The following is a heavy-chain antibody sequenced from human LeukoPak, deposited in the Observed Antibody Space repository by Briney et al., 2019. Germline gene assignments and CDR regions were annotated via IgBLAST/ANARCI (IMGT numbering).Heavy chain of an antibody. J-gene: IGHJ4*02. CDR3: ARDTGGSYDFDY. D-gene: IGHD1-26*01. Sequence: ASVKVSCKASGYTFTGYYMHWVRQAPGQGLEWMGWINPNSGGANYAQKFQGRVTMTRDTSISTAYMELSRLRSDDTAVYYCARDTGGSYDFDYWGQGTLVTVSS. CDR1: GYTFTGYY. CDR2: INPNSGGA. V-gene: IGHV1-2*02.